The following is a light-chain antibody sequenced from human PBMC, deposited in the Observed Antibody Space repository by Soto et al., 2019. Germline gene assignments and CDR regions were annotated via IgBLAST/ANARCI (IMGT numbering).Light chain of an antibody. CDR2: RAS. CDR1: QSINTL. CDR3: QQYNNWPIT. Sequence: VALTQSPATLSVSPGEGATLSCRASQSINTLLAWYQQKPGQAPRLLIYRASTRATDIPARFSGSGSGTDFTLTISSLQSEDFAIYYCQQYNNWPITFGQGTRLEIK. J-gene: IGKJ5*01. V-gene: IGKV3-15*01.